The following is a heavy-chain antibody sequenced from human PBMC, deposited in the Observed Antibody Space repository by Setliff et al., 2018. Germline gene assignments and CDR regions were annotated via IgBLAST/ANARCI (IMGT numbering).Heavy chain of an antibody. CDR3: AGGQPLVRKYYYYMDV. CDR1: GGTFSSYV. CDR2: IIPMFGT. Sequence: ASLKVSCKASGGTFSSYVISWVREAPGQGLEWMGGIIPMFGTNYAQKFQGRVTITADESTSTAYMELSSLGSEDTAVYYCAGGQPLVRKYYYYMDVWGKGTTVTVSS. D-gene: IGHD3-10*01. V-gene: IGHV1-69*13. J-gene: IGHJ6*03.